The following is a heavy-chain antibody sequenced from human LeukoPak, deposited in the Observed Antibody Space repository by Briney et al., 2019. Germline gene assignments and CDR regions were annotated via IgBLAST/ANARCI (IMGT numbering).Heavy chain of an antibody. J-gene: IGHJ5*02. V-gene: IGHV4-34*01. CDR2: INHSGST. CDR3: AREKVRTIFGVVIKGGYWFDP. CDR1: GGSFSGYY. D-gene: IGHD3-3*01. Sequence: SETLSLTCAVYGGSFSGYYWSWIRQPPGKGLEWIGEINHSGSTNYNPSLKSRATISVDTSKNQFSLKLSSVTAADTAVYYCAREKVRTIFGVVIKGGYWFDPWGQGTLVTVSS.